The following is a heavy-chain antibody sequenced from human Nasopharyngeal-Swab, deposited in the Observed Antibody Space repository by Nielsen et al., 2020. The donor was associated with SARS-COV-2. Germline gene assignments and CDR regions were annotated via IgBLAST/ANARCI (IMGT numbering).Heavy chain of an antibody. CDR2: INAGNGNT. J-gene: IGHJ4*02. CDR3: ARTRLAALYYFDY. V-gene: IGHV1-3*01. CDR1: GYTFTGYY. Sequence: ASVKVSCKTSGYTFTGYYMHWVRQAPGQRLEWMGWINAGNGNTKFSQKFQGRVTITRDTSASTAYMELSSLRSEDTAVYYCARTRLAALYYFDYWGQGTLVTVSS. D-gene: IGHD6-13*01.